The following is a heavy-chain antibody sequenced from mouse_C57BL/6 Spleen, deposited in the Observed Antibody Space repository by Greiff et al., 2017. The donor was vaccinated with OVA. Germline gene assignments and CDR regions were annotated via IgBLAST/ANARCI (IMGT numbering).Heavy chain of an antibody. J-gene: IGHJ1*03. CDR1: GYTFTDYN. V-gene: IGHV1-22*01. CDR2: INPNNGGT. D-gene: IGHD1-1*01. Sequence: VQLQQSGPELVKPGASVKMSCKASGYTFTDYNMHWVKQSHGKSLEWIGYINPNNGGTSYNQKFKGKATLTVNKSSSTAYMELRSLTSEDSAVYYCASYYSSSYVKWYFDVWGTGTTVTVSS. CDR3: ASYYSSSYVKWYFDV.